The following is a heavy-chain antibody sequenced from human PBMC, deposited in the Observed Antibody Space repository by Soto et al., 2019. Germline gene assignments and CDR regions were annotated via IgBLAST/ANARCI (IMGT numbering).Heavy chain of an antibody. Sequence: EVQLLESGGGLVQPGGSLRLSCVASGFTFSSYAMSWVRQAPGKGLEWVSAISGSGGSTYYADSVKGRFTISRDNSKNTLYLQMNSLRAEDTAVYYCAKDVGPWFGERNYWGQGTLVTVSS. J-gene: IGHJ4*02. D-gene: IGHD3-10*01. CDR2: ISGSGGST. CDR3: AKDVGPWFGERNY. V-gene: IGHV3-23*01. CDR1: GFTFSSYA.